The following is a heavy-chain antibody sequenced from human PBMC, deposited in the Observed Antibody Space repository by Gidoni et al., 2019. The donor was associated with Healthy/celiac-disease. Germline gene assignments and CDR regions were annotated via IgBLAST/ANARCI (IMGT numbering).Heavy chain of an antibody. J-gene: IGHJ5*02. Sequence: QVQLVESGGGVVQPGRSLRLSCAASGFTFSSYAMHWVRQAPGKGLEWVAVISYDGSNKYYADSVKGRFTISRDNSKNTLYLQMNSLRAEDTAVYYCARLTVTTLTWGQGTLVTVSS. CDR3: ARLTVTTLT. V-gene: IGHV3-30*04. CDR2: ISYDGSNK. D-gene: IGHD4-17*01. CDR1: GFTFSSYA.